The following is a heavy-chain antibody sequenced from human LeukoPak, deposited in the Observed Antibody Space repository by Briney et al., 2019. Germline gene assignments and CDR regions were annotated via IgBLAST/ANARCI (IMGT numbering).Heavy chain of an antibody. CDR1: GFTFSSYA. CDR2: ISGSGGST. V-gene: IGHV3-23*01. Sequence: PGGSLRFSCAASGFTFSSYAMSWVPQAPGKGLEGVSAISGSGGSTFCADTVKGRFTISSDNTKNTLYLQKNSLRAENTAVYYCAKDIQLLPGLYYVDYWGQGTLVTVSS. D-gene: IGHD2-2*01. CDR3: AKDIQLLPGLYYVDY. J-gene: IGHJ4*02.